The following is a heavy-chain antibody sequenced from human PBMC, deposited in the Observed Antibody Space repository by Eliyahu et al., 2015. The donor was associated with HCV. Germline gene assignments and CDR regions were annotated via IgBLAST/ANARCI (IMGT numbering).Heavy chain of an antibody. V-gene: IGHV4-61*02. CDR3: ARFSLPYCSSTSCYKDYYYMDV. CDR1: GGSISSGSYY. Sequence: QVQLQESGPGLVKPSQTLSLTCTVSGGSISSGSYYWSWIRQPAGKGLEWIGRIYTSGSTNYNPSLKSRVTISVDTSKNQFSLKLSSVTAADTAVYYCARFSLPYCSSTSCYKDYYYMDVWGKGTTVTVSS. D-gene: IGHD2-2*02. CDR2: IYTSGST. J-gene: IGHJ6*03.